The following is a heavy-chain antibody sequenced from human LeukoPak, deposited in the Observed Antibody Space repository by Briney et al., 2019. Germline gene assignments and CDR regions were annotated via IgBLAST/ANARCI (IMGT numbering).Heavy chain of an antibody. D-gene: IGHD1-26*01. CDR3: ARVRSGSYRPPYYFDY. Sequence: ASVKVSCKVSGYTLTELSMHWVRQAPGKGLEWMGGFDPEDGETIYAQKFQGRVTMTRNTSISTAYMELSSLRSEDTAVYYCARVRSGSYRPPYYFDYWGQGTLVTVSS. CDR2: FDPEDGET. J-gene: IGHJ4*02. V-gene: IGHV1-24*01. CDR1: GYTLTELS.